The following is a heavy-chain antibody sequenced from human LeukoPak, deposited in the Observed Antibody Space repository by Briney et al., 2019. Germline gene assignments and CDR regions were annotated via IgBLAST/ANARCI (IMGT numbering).Heavy chain of an antibody. CDR1: GYSISSGYY. CDR2: IYHSGST. Sequence: PSETLSLTCTVSGYSISSGYYWGWIRQPPGKGLEWIGSIYHSGSTYYNPSLKSRVTISVDTSKNQFSLKLSSVTAADTAVYYCARVGYSSSWYVDAFDIWGQGTMVTVSS. J-gene: IGHJ3*02. V-gene: IGHV4-38-2*02. CDR3: ARVGYSSSWYVDAFDI. D-gene: IGHD6-13*01.